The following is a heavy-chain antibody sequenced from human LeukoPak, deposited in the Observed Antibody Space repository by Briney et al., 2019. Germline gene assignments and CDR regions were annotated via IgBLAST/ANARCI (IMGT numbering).Heavy chain of an antibody. J-gene: IGHJ4*02. Sequence: WASVKVSCKASGGTFSSYSISWVRQAPGQGPEWMGGIIPIFGTANNAQKFQGRVTITADKSTSTVYMQLSSLTSEDTAVYYCARGNYGSGTYNGDWGLLDYWGQGTLVTVSS. CDR2: IIPIFGTA. CDR3: ARGNYGSGTYNGDWGLLDY. CDR1: GGTFSSYS. D-gene: IGHD3-10*01. V-gene: IGHV1-69*06.